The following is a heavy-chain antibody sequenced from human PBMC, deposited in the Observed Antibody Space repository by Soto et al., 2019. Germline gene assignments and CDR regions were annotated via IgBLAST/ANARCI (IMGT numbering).Heavy chain of an antibody. CDR1: GGTFSSYA. V-gene: IGHV1-69*13. Sequence: GASVKVSCKASGGTFSSYAISWVRQAPGQGLEWMGGTIPIFGTANYAQKFQGRVTITADESTSTAYMELSSLRSEDTAVYYCARAPLEFGELSVLIVYYGMDVWGQGTTVTVSS. D-gene: IGHD3-10*01. J-gene: IGHJ6*02. CDR2: TIPIFGTA. CDR3: ARAPLEFGELSVLIVYYGMDV.